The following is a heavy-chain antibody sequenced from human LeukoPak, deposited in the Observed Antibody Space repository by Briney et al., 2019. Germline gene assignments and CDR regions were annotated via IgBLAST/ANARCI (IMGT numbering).Heavy chain of an antibody. Sequence: PSETLSLTCAVYGGSFSGYYWSWIRQPPGKGLEWIGEINHSGSTNYNPSLKSRVTISVDTSKNQFSLKLSSVTAADTAVYYCARAGSGSYGNPIDYWGQGTLVTVSS. CDR3: ARAGSGSYGNPIDY. D-gene: IGHD3-10*01. V-gene: IGHV4-34*01. CDR1: GGSFSGYY. J-gene: IGHJ4*02. CDR2: INHSGST.